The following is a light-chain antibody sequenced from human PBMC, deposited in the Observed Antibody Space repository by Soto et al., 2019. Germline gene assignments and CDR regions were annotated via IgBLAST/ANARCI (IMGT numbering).Light chain of an antibody. CDR3: QHYNSYSEA. Sequence: DIQLTQSPSFLSASVGDRVTITCRASQSISSYLNCYQQKPGKAPKLLIYAASSLQSGVPSRFSGSGSGTDFTLTISRLEPEDFAVYYCQHYNSYSEAFGQGTKVDI. CDR2: AAS. V-gene: IGKV1-39*02. CDR1: QSISSY. J-gene: IGKJ1*01.